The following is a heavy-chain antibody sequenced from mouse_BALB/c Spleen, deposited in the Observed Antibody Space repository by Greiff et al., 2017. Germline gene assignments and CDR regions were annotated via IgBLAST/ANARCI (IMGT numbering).Heavy chain of an antibody. CDR2: IYPGSGST. Sequence: LQQSGSELVRPGASVKLSCKASGYTFTSYWMHWVKQRHGQGLEWIGNIYPGSGSTNYDEKFKSKGTLTVDTSSSTAYMHLSSLTSEDSAVYYCTRGELRLRGMDYWGQGTSVTVSS. J-gene: IGHJ4*01. CDR3: TRGELRLRGMDY. D-gene: IGHD1-2*01. V-gene: IGHV1S22*01. CDR1: GYTFTSYW.